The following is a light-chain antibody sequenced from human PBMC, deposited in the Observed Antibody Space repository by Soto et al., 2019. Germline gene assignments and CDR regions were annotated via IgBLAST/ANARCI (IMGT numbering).Light chain of an antibody. Sequence: EIVLTQSPATLSLSPGERATLSCRASQSVSSYLAWYQQKPGQAPRLLIYDASNRATGIPGRFSGSGSGTDFTPTISSLEPEDFAVYYCQQRNNWITFGQGTRLEIK. J-gene: IGKJ5*01. CDR2: DAS. CDR1: QSVSSY. V-gene: IGKV3-11*01. CDR3: QQRNNWIT.